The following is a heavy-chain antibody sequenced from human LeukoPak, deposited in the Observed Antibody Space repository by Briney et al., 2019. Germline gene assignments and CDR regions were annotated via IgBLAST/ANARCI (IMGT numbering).Heavy chain of an antibody. V-gene: IGHV3-30*18. CDR3: AKDPRYCSSTRCFGA. D-gene: IGHD2-2*01. J-gene: IGHJ5*02. Sequence: PGGSLRLSCVASGFTFSTYGMHWVRQAPGKGLEWVAFISYDGSNKHYADSVKGRFTISRDNSKNTLYLQINSLRAEDTAVYYCAKDPRYCSSTRCFGAWGQGTLVTVSS. CDR1: GFTFSTYG. CDR2: ISYDGSNK.